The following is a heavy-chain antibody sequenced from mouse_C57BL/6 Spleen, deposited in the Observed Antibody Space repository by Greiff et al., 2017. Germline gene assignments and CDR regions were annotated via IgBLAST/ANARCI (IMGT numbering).Heavy chain of an antibody. CDR1: GFTFSNYW. V-gene: IGHV6-3*01. CDR3: TGDYSNWDY. D-gene: IGHD2-5*01. Sequence: EVQRVESGGGLVQPGGSMKLSCVASGFTFSNYWMNWVRQSPEKGLEWVAQIRLNSVNYATHYAESVKGRLTISRDDSKSSVYLQMYNLRAEDTGIYYCTGDYSNWDYWGQGTTLTVSS. J-gene: IGHJ2*01. CDR2: IRLNSVNYAT.